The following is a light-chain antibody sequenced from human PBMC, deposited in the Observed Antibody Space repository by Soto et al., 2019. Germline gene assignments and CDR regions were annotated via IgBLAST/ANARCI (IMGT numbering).Light chain of an antibody. CDR3: QQCYSSPYT. CDR1: QSISNY. V-gene: IGKV1-39*01. Sequence: DIQMTPSPSSLSASVGDRVTITCRASQSISNYLNWYQQKPGKAPKVLSSAASSLQRGVPSRFSGVGSGTDFTLTISGLQPDDFAAYYCQQCYSSPYTFGRGSKVEIK. CDR2: AAS. J-gene: IGKJ2*01.